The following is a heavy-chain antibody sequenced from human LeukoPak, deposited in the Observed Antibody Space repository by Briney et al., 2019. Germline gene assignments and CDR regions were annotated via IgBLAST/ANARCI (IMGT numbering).Heavy chain of an antibody. Sequence: GASVKVSCKASGYTFTGYYMHWVRQAPGQELEWMGIINPSGGSTSCAQKFQGRVTMTRDMSTSTVYMELSSLRSEDTAVYYCARHDSSGYQNYFDYWGQGTLVTVSS. CDR3: ARHDSSGYQNYFDY. J-gene: IGHJ4*02. V-gene: IGHV1-46*01. CDR1: GYTFTGYY. CDR2: INPSGGST. D-gene: IGHD3-22*01.